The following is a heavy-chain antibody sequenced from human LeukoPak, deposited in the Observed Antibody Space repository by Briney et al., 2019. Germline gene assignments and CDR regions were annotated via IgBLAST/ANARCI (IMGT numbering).Heavy chain of an antibody. CDR2: MNPNSGNT. CDR1: GYTFTSYD. V-gene: IGHV1-8*01. D-gene: IGHD3-9*01. Sequence: ASVKVSCKASGYTFTSYDINWVRQATGQGLEWMGWMNPNSGNTGYAQTFQGRVTMTRNTSISTAYMELSSLRSEDTAVYYCARGSDILTGYSPKNYYYYMDVWGKGTTVTVSS. CDR3: ARGSDILTGYSPKNYYYYMDV. J-gene: IGHJ6*03.